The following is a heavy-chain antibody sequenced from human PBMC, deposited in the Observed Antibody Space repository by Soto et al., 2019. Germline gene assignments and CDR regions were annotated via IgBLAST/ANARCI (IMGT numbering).Heavy chain of an antibody. CDR1: GGSPSSSY. CDR2: IDYSRST. CDR3: ARGRNNFRY. V-gene: IGHV4-59*01. J-gene: IGHJ4*02. D-gene: IGHD1-20*01. Sequence: TLSLTCTVSGGSPSSSYWSWIRQPPGKVLEWIGYIDYSRSTNYNPSLNSRVIIPVDTSKNQFSLKLNFVTTADTAVYYCARGRNNFRYWGQGTVVT.